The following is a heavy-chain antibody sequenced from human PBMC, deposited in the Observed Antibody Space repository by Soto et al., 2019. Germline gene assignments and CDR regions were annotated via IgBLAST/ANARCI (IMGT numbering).Heavy chain of an antibody. J-gene: IGHJ3*02. CDR1: GFTFSDYY. CDR3: ARSTGRRVHAFDI. D-gene: IGHD3-10*01. CDR2: ISSSSSYT. Sequence: GGSLRLSCAASGFTFSDYYMSWIRQAPGKVLEWVSYISSSSSYTNYADSVKGRFTIARDNAKNSLYLQMNSLRAEDTAVYYCARSTGRRVHAFDIWGQGTMVTVSS. V-gene: IGHV3-11*06.